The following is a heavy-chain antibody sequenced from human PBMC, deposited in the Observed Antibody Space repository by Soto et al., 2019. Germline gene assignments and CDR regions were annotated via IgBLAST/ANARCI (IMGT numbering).Heavy chain of an antibody. V-gene: IGHV4-59*01. J-gene: IGHJ6*03. CDR2: IYYSGST. CDR3: ARIWFGELEDDYYYMDV. Sequence: SETLSLTCTVSGGSISSYYWSWIRQPPGKGLEWIGYIYYSGSTNYNPSLKSRVTISVDTSKNQFSLKLSSVTAADTAVYYCARIWFGELEDDYYYMDVWGKGTTVTVSS. D-gene: IGHD3-10*01. CDR1: GGSISSYY.